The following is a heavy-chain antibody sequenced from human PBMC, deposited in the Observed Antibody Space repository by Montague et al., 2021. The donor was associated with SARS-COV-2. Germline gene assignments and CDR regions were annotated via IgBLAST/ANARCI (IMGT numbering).Heavy chain of an antibody. D-gene: IGHD3-22*01. CDR2: INHSGST. J-gene: IGHJ4*02. CDR3: ARGTKGVFTYDYDSSGYASDY. V-gene: IGHV4-34*01. CDR1: GGSFSGYY. Sequence: SETLSLTCAVYGGSFSGYYWSWIRQPPGKGLEWIGEINHSGSTKYTPSLKSRVTISVDTSKNQFSLKLSSVTAADTAVYYCARGTKGVFTYDYDSSGYASDYWGQGTLVTVSS.